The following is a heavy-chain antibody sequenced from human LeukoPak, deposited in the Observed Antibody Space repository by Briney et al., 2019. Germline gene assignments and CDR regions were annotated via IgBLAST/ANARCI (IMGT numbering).Heavy chain of an antibody. D-gene: IGHD3-3*01. CDR3: ASRDFVRERDFDY. CDR1: GFTFSSYW. J-gene: IGHJ4*02. Sequence: GGSLRLSCAASGFTFSSYWMSWVRQAPGKGLEWVANIKQDGSEKYYVDSVKGRFTISRDNAKNSLYLQMNSLRAEDTAVYYCASRDFVRERDFDYWGQGTLVTVSS. V-gene: IGHV3-7*01. CDR2: IKQDGSEK.